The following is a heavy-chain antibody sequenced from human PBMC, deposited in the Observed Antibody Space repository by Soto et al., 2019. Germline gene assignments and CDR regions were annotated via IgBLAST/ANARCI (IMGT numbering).Heavy chain of an antibody. V-gene: IGHV3-23*01. CDR2: ISGSDDIT. Sequence: EVPLLESGGGLVQPGESLRLSCAASGFTFSSYAMSWVPQAPGKGLEWVSVISGSDDITYYADSVKGRFTITRDNSKNTLYLQMNRLRAEDTAVYYGAKRSSASTFDYWGQGTLVTVSS. J-gene: IGHJ4*02. D-gene: IGHD6-6*01. CDR3: AKRSSASTFDY. CDR1: GFTFSSYA.